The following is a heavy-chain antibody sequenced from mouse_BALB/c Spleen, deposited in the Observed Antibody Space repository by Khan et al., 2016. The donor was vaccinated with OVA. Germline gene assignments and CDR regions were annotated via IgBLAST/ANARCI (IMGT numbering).Heavy chain of an antibody. V-gene: IGHV1-18*01. CDR1: GYTFPEYT. CDR2: INPTNGGT. J-gene: IGHJ4*01. CDR3: ARDAGRY. D-gene: IGHD3-3*01. Sequence: EVQLQQSGPELVKPGASVKISCKTSGYTFPEYTVHWVKQSLGKSLDWIGVINPTNGGTAYNQKFKGKATLTVDKSSSTAYLEFRSLTSEDSAVYYCARDAGRYWGQGTTVTVAS.